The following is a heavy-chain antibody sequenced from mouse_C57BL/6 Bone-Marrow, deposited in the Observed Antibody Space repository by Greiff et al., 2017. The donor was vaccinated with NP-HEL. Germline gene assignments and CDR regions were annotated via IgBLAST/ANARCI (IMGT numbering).Heavy chain of an antibody. CDR3: ARSPRYGSSYRYFDV. V-gene: IGHV1-12*01. Sequence: VQLQQSGAELVRPGASVKMSCKASGYTFTSYNMHWVKQTPRQGLEWIGALYPGNGDTSYNQKFKGKATMTVDKSSSTAYMQLSSLTSEDAAVYFCARSPRYGSSYRYFDVWGTGTTVTVSS. J-gene: IGHJ1*03. D-gene: IGHD1-1*01. CDR2: LYPGNGDT. CDR1: GYTFTSYN.